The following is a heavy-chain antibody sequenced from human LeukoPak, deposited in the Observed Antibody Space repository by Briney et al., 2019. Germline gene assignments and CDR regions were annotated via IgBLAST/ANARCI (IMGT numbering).Heavy chain of an antibody. V-gene: IGHV3-11*06. Sequence: GGSLRLACAASGLTFIDYYMSSGPQTPGKGLERVSSISSSSSYINYADSVRGRFTISSDNYMNSLNLQMNGLRAEDRAVDYCARHAITRGDIWGQGTMVTVSS. CDR2: ISSSSSYI. CDR1: GLTFIDYY. D-gene: IGHD3-16*01. CDR3: ARHAITRGDI. J-gene: IGHJ3*02.